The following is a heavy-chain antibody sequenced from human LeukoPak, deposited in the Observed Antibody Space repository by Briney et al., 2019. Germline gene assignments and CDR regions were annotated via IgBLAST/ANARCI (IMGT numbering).Heavy chain of an antibody. Sequence: GGSLRLSCAASGFTFSDHYMDWVRQAPGKGLEWVSVIYSGGSTYYADSVKGRFTISRDNSKNTLYLQMNSLRAEDTAVYYCAITARYLDYWGQGTLVTVSS. CDR1: GFTFSDHY. CDR3: AITARYLDY. D-gene: IGHD3-9*01. CDR2: IYSGGST. J-gene: IGHJ4*02. V-gene: IGHV3-53*01.